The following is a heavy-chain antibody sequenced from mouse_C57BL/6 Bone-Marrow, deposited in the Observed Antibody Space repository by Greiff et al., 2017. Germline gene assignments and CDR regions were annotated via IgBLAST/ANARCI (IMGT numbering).Heavy chain of an antibody. D-gene: IGHD1-1*01. Sequence: VQLLQSGPELVKPGASVKIPCKASGYTFTDYNMDWVKQSHGKSLEWIGDINPNNGGTIYNQKFKGKATLTVDKSSSTAYMELRSLTSEDTAVYYCARRGYYGSSFPWYFYVWGTGTTVTVSS. CDR3: ARRGYYGSSFPWYFYV. J-gene: IGHJ1*03. CDR2: INPNNGGT. CDR1: GYTFTDYN. V-gene: IGHV1-18*01.